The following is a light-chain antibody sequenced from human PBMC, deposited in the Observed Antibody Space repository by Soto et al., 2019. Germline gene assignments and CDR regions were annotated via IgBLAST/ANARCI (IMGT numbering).Light chain of an antibody. V-gene: IGKV3-20*01. CDR3: QHYGSLVLT. J-gene: IGKJ4*01. CDR1: QSVSSTY. CDR2: GAS. Sequence: EIVLTQSPGTLSLSPGERATLSCRASQSVSSTYLAWYQQKPGQAPRLLIYGASSRATGIPDRFSGSGSGXDXXXXXXXLEPEDFAXXYXQHYGSLVLTFGGGTKVEIK.